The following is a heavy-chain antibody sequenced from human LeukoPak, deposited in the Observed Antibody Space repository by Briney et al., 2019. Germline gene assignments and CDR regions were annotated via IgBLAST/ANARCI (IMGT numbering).Heavy chain of an antibody. CDR2: ISWNSGSI. Sequence: PGGFLRLSCAASGFTFSSYAMHWVRHAPGKGLEWVSGISWNSGSIGYADSVKGRFTISRDNAKNSLYLQMNSLRAEDMALYYCAKAQGHILTGYGYAFDIWGQGTMVTVSS. CDR3: AKAQGHILTGYGYAFDI. V-gene: IGHV3-9*03. CDR1: GFTFSSYA. J-gene: IGHJ3*02. D-gene: IGHD3-9*01.